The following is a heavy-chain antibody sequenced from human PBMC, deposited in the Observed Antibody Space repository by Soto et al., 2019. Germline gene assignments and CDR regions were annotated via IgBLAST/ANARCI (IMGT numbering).Heavy chain of an antibody. Sequence: QVQLVESGGGVVQSGGSLRLSCGGSGFIFSRYGMHWVRQAPGKGLEWVTGISYDGGERFYADSVKGRFIISRDNSKNRLDLQMSSLRPEDTAVYYCARDLPLYCRGDCNFDFWGQGTLVTVSS. V-gene: IGHV3-30*03. CDR1: GFIFSRYG. CDR2: ISYDGGER. D-gene: IGHD2-21*02. J-gene: IGHJ4*02. CDR3: ARDLPLYCRGDCNFDF.